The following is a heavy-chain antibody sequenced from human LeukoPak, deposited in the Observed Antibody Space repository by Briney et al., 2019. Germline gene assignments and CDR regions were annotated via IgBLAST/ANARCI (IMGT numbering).Heavy chain of an antibody. V-gene: IGHV4-34*01. J-gene: IGHJ4*02. CDR2: INHSGST. Sequence: KPSETLSLTCAVYGDSFSGYYWSWIRQPPGKGLEWIGEINHSGSTNYNPSLKSRVTISVDTSKNQFSLKLSSVTAADTAVYYCARGKFDSSCYYPYYFDYWGQGTLVTVSS. CDR1: GDSFSGYY. CDR3: ARGKFDSSCYYPYYFDY. D-gene: IGHD3-22*01.